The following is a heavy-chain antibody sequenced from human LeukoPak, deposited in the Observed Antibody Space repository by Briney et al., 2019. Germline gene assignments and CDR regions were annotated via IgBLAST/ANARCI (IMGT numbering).Heavy chain of an antibody. Sequence: PGGSLRLSCAASGFTFSSYAMSWVRQAPGKGLEWVSSISKGVGTTFYADSVKGRFTISRDNSKNTLYLQMNSLRAEDTAVYYCAKRDSSGSYYFDCWGQGTLVTVSS. CDR1: GFTFSSYA. D-gene: IGHD6-19*01. CDR3: AKRDSSGSYYFDC. J-gene: IGHJ4*02. V-gene: IGHV3-23*01. CDR2: ISKGVGTT.